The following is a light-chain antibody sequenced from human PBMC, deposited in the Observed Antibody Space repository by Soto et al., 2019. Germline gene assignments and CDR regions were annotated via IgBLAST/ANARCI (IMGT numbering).Light chain of an antibody. CDR2: AAS. CDR3: QEYSKWPLFT. CDR1: QSVSTN. J-gene: IGKJ3*01. Sequence: EIMVTQSPGILSVSPGDRATLSCRASQSVSTNLAWYQQKPGQAPTLLIYAASTSSTGIPARFTGSGSGTDFTLTISSLQSEDVAVDDCQEYSKWPLFTFGPGTRVDIK. V-gene: IGKV3-15*01.